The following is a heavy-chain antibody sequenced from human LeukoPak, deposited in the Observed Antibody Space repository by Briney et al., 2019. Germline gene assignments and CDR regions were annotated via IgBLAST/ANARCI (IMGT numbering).Heavy chain of an antibody. D-gene: IGHD3-10*01. J-gene: IGHJ5*02. CDR3: ARDRVVRGVIIPRGFDP. CDR2: INPNSGGT. CDR1: EYTFTGYY. V-gene: IGHV1-2*02. Sequence: ASVKVSCKASEYTFTGYYIHWVRQAPGQGLEWMGWINPNSGGTNYAQKFQGRVTMTRDTSISTAYMELSRLRSDDTAVYYCARDRVVRGVIIPRGFDPWGQGTLVTVSS.